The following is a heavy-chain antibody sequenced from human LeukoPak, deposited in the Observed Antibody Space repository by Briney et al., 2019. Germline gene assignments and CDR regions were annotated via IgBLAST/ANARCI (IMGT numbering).Heavy chain of an antibody. CDR3: ARDYRYAFDN. CDR2: IGISSGRT. J-gene: IGHJ4*02. Sequence: PGGSLRLSCAASGFIFSDYSMNWVRQAPGKGSEWISYIGISSGRTMYADSVKGRFTISRDTAKKSLYLQMNSLRVEDTAVYYCARDYRYAFDNWGQGTLVTVSS. CDR1: GFIFSDYS. V-gene: IGHV3-48*04. D-gene: IGHD5-12*01.